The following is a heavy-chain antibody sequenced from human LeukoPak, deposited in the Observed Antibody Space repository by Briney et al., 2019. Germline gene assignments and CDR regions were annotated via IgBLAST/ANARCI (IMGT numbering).Heavy chain of an antibody. CDR2: INDSGST. J-gene: IGHJ1*01. CDR3: ATGTYYYESSAYYRLPFQH. CDR1: GGSISSGGYS. D-gene: IGHD3-22*01. Sequence: SQTLSLTCAVSGGSISSGGYSWSWIRQPPGKGLEWIGEINDSGSTNYNPSLKSRVTISVDTSKNQFSLKLSSVTAADTAVYYCATGTYYYESSAYYRLPFQHWGQGTLVTVSS. V-gene: IGHV4-30-2*01.